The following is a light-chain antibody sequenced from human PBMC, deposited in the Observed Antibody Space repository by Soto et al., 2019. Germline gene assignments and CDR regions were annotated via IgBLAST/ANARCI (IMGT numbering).Light chain of an antibody. CDR1: QSLSSR. V-gene: IGKV1-5*01. Sequence: DIQMTQSPSTLSASVGDRVTITCRASQSLSSRLAWYQQKPGKAPKLLIYDASTLESGVPSRFSGSESGTELTLTISSLQPDDFATYYCQQYYSYSTFGPGTKVDIK. CDR2: DAS. CDR3: QQYYSYST. J-gene: IGKJ3*01.